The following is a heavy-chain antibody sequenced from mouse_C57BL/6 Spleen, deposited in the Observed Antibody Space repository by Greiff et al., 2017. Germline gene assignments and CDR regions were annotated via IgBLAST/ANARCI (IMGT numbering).Heavy chain of an antibody. V-gene: IGHV1-54*01. D-gene: IGHD2-3*01. J-gene: IGHJ2*01. CDR2: INPGSGGT. CDR1: GYAFTNYL. CDR3: ARGGDGYFDY. Sequence: QVQLKESGAELVRPGTSVKVSCKASGYAFTNYLIEWVKQRPGQGLEWIGVINPGSGGTNYNEKFKGKATLTADKSSSTAYMQLSSLASEDFAVYFCARGGDGYFDYWGQGTTLTVSS.